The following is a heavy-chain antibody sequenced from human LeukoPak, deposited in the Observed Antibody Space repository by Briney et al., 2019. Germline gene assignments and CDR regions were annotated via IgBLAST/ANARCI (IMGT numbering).Heavy chain of an antibody. D-gene: IGHD4-17*01. CDR1: GFTVSSNY. CDR3: AKENYGDSTGGRFQH. V-gene: IGHV3-23*01. J-gene: IGHJ1*01. Sequence: PGGSLRLSCAASGFTVSSNYMSWVRQTPVKGLEWVSVISGSGGSTYYADSVKGRFTISRVNSKNTLYLQMNSLRAEDTAVYYCAKENYGDSTGGRFQHWGQGTLVTVSS. CDR2: ISGSGGST.